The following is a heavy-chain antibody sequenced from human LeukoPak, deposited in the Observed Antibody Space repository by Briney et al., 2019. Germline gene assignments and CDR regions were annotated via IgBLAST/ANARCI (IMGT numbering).Heavy chain of an antibody. Sequence: GGSLRLSCAASGFTFSSYGMHWVRQAPGKGLEWVAFIRYDGSNKYYADSVKGRFTISRDNSKNTLYLQMNSLRAEDTAVYYCAKRGAVHVVDTAMAGGLSFDYWGQGTLVTVSS. D-gene: IGHD5-18*01. J-gene: IGHJ4*02. CDR1: GFTFSSYG. CDR2: IRYDGSNK. CDR3: AKRGAVHVVDTAMAGGLSFDY. V-gene: IGHV3-30*02.